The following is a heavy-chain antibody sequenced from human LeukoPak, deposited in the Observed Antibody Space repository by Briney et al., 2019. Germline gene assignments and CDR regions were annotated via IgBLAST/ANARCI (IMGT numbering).Heavy chain of an antibody. D-gene: IGHD6-25*01. CDR3: ARGHSGVEWFDP. Sequence: GGSLRLSCEASGFTFRSYAMSWVRQAPGKGLEWVSGISDGGDSTYYADSVKGRFTISRDNSKNTLYLQMNSLRAEDTAVYYCARGHSGVEWFDPWGQGALVTVSS. V-gene: IGHV3-23*01. CDR2: ISDGGDST. CDR1: GFTFRSYA. J-gene: IGHJ5*02.